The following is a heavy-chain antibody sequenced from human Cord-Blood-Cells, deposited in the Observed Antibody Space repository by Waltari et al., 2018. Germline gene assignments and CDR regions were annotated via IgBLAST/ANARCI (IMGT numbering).Heavy chain of an antibody. CDR2: INHSGST. CDR3: ARDRYFRYGSGSYYYYYGMDV. Sequence: QVQLQQWGAGLLKPSETLSLTCAVYGGSFSGYYWSWIRQTPGKGLEWIGEINHSGSTNYNPSLKSRVTISVDTSKNQFSLKLSSVTAADTAVYYCARDRYFRYGSGSYYYYYGMDVWGQGTTVTVSS. J-gene: IGHJ6*02. CDR1: GGSFSGYY. V-gene: IGHV4-34*01. D-gene: IGHD3-10*01.